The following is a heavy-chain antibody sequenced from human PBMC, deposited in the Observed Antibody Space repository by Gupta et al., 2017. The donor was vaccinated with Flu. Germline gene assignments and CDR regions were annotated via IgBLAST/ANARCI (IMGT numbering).Heavy chain of an antibody. Sequence: QVQQVESGGGVVQPGRSLRHSCEASGFTLSCCGLHGVRQAPGKGLGWVAVISYGGSNKDYADSVKGRFTISRDNSKNTLYLQMNSLGAEDTAVYYCAKDRNYYGSGSPDYWGQGTLVTVSS. CDR2: ISYGGSNK. CDR1: GFTLSCCG. V-gene: IGHV3-30*18. J-gene: IGHJ4*02. D-gene: IGHD3-10*01. CDR3: AKDRNYYGSGSPDY.